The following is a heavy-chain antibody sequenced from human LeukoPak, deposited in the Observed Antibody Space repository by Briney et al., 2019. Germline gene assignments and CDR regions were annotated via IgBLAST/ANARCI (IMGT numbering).Heavy chain of an antibody. CDR1: GFTFSSSW. V-gene: IGHV3-7*01. CDR2: IDQDGGEI. D-gene: IGHD3-22*01. J-gene: IGHJ4*02. Sequence: GGSLRLSCAASGFTFSSSWMTWVRQAPGKGLEWVASIDQDGGEIHYVDSVKGRFTISRDNAKNSLYLQMDSLRAEDTAVYYCARTITTGRGRLDYWGQGTLVTVSS. CDR3: ARTITTGRGRLDY.